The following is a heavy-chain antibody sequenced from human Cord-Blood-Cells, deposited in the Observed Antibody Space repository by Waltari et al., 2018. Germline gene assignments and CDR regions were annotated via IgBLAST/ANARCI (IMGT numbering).Heavy chain of an antibody. V-gene: IGHV3-53*01. CDR2: IYGGGST. D-gene: IGHD4-4*01. CDR1: GSNFSSTY. J-gene: IGHJ6*02. Sequence: EGQLVGSGGGIIQPWGSLRLPCSASGSNFSSTYITWLRQGTGKGLEWVAFIYGGGSTYYADSVKGRFTISRDNSKNTLYLQMNSLRAEGTAVYYCARDVSNYEGMDVWGQGTTVTVSS. CDR3: ARDVSNYEGMDV.